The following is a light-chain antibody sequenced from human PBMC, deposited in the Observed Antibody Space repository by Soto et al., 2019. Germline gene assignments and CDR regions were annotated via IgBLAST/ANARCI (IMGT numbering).Light chain of an antibody. V-gene: IGKV1-27*01. CDR3: HKYDSAPWT. CDR1: QGISDY. J-gene: IGKJ1*01. CDR2: GAS. Sequence: IQMTQSPPSLSASVGDRVTITCRASQGISDYLAWYQHKPGKVPKLLMYGASTLQSGVPSRFSGSGSGTDFTLTISSLQPEDVATYYCHKYDSAPWTFDQGTKVEIK.